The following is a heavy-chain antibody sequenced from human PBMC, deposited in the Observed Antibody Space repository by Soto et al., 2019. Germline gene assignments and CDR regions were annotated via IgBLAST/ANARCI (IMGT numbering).Heavy chain of an antibody. D-gene: IGHD5-18*01. V-gene: IGHV3-11*05. CDR2: ISSSSSYT. CDR3: ARHSYVYSGWYFDL. Sequence: QVQLVESGGGLVKPGGSLRLSCAASGFTFSDYYMSWIRQAPGKGLEWVSYISSSSSYTNYADSVKGRFTISRDTAKNSLYLHMNSLRAEDTAVYYCARHSYVYSGWYFDLWGRGTLVTVSS. J-gene: IGHJ2*01. CDR1: GFTFSDYY.